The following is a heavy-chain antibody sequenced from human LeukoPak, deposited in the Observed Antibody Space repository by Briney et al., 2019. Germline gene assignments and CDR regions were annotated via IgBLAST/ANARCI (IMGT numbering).Heavy chain of an antibody. J-gene: IGHJ5*02. V-gene: IGHV3-23*01. CDR3: AKERDSSGYSRGDWFDP. CDR2: ISGSGGST. D-gene: IGHD3-22*01. Sequence: GGSLRLSCAASGYTFSSYAMSWVRQAPGKGLEWVSAISGSGGSTYYADSVKGRFTISRDNSKNTLYLQMNSLRAEDTAVYYCAKERDSSGYSRGDWFDPWGQGTLVTVSS. CDR1: GYTFSSYA.